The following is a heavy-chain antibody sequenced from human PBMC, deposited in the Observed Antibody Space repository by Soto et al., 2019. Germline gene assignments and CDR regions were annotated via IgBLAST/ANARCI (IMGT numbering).Heavy chain of an antibody. Sequence: EVQLVESGGGLVKPGGSLRLSCAASGFPFANAWMSWVRQVPGKGLEWVARVLRKADGGTTDYAAPVKDRFIISRDDSRNTLHLQMNNLKTEDTAVYYCTTYDYIWGSDRYRWAYWCQEALVTVSS. J-gene: IGHJ4*02. V-gene: IGHV3-15*01. D-gene: IGHD3-16*02. CDR2: VLRKADGGTT. CDR1: GFPFANAW. CDR3: TTYDYIWGSDRYRWAY.